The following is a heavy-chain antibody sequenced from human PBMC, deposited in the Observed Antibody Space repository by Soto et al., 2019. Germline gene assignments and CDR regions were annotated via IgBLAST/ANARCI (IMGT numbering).Heavy chain of an antibody. J-gene: IGHJ6*02. D-gene: IGHD6-13*01. CDR2: IYPGDSDT. CDR1: GYSFTSYW. CDR3: ATRIAAAGTGDYCGMDV. Sequence: PGESLKSSCKGSGYSFTSYWIGWVRQMPVKGLEWMGIIYPGDSDTRYSPSFQGQVTISADKSISTAYLQWSSLKASDTAMYYCATRIAAAGTGDYCGMDVWGQGTTVTVSS. V-gene: IGHV5-51*01.